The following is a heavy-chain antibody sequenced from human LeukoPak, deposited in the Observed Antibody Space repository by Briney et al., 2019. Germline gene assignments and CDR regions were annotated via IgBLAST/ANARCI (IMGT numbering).Heavy chain of an antibody. CDR1: GGSISSYY. CDR2: ISYSGST. Sequence: PSETLSLICTASGGSISSYYWSWIRQPPGKGLEWIGYISYSGSTNYNPSLKSRVTISVDTSKNQFSLKLSSVTAADTAVYFCVRNGGSYSFDYWGQGTLVTVSS. V-gene: IGHV4-59*01. CDR3: VRNGGSYSFDY. J-gene: IGHJ4*02. D-gene: IGHD1-26*01.